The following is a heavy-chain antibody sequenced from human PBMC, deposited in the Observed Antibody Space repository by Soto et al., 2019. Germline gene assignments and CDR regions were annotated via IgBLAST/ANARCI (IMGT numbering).Heavy chain of an antibody. Sequence: QVQLVQSGAEVKKPGASVKVSCKASGYTFTSYAMHWVRQAPGQRLEWMGWINAGNGNTKYSQKFQGRVTITRDTSTSTAYMELSSLRSEDTAVYYCARHDSDYVVDYWGQGTLVTVSS. CDR3: ARHDSDYVVDY. J-gene: IGHJ4*02. CDR2: INAGNGNT. V-gene: IGHV1-3*01. CDR1: GYTFTSYA. D-gene: IGHD3-22*01.